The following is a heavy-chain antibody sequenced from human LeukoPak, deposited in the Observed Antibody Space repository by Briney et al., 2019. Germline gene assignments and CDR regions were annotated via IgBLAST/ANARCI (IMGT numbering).Heavy chain of an antibody. CDR1: GFTFSSYS. D-gene: IGHD6-19*01. CDR3: ARDHKSSAVADAFDY. V-gene: IGHV3-21*01. J-gene: IGHJ4*02. Sequence: GGSLRLSCAASGFTFSSYSMNWVRQAPGKGLEWVSFISTSSSYIYYADSVKGRFTISRDNAKNSLYLQMNSLRAEDTAVYYCARDHKSSAVADAFDYWGQGTLVTVSS. CDR2: ISTSSSYI.